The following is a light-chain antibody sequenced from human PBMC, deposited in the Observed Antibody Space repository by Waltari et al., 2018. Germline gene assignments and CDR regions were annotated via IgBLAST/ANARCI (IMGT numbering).Light chain of an antibody. J-gene: IGLJ1*01. CDR2: DVV. Sequence: SALPQPASVSCSPGQSITMSSTGTRSDVCLLASASWYQHRPGKVPRLIIDDVVKRPSGGSNLFSGSMSGDTATVTISGLQAEDEADYYGCSYTSSDTYVFGSGTPVTVL. CDR1: RSDVCLLAS. CDR3: CSYTSSDTYV. V-gene: IGLV2-14*03.